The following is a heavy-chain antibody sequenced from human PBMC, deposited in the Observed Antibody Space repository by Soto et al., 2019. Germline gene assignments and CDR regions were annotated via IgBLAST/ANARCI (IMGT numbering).Heavy chain of an antibody. D-gene: IGHD6-19*01. J-gene: IGHJ4*02. CDR2: ISYDGSNK. CDR1: GFTFSSYA. CDR3: ARDHRSSGWSFDS. V-gene: IGHV3-30*09. Sequence: HPGGSLRLSCAASGFTFSSYAMHWVRQAPGTGLEWVAVISYDGSNKYYADSVKGRFAISRDNSKNTLYLQMNRLRAEDTAVYYCARDHRSSGWSFDSWGQGTLVTVSS.